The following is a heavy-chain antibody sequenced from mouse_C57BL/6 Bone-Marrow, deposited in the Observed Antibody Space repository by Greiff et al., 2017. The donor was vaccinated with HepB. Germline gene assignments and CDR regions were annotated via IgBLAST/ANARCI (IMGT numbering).Heavy chain of an antibody. D-gene: IGHD2-3*01. CDR3: ARHDGYHGGFAY. V-gene: IGHV1-18*01. Sequence: DVQLQESGPELVKPGASVKIPCKASGYTFTDYNMDWVKQSHGKSLEWIGDINPNNGGTIYNQKFKGKATLTVDKSSSTAYMELRSLTSEDTAVYYCARHDGYHGGFAYWGQGTLVTVSA. J-gene: IGHJ3*01. CDR2: INPNNGGT. CDR1: GYTFTDYN.